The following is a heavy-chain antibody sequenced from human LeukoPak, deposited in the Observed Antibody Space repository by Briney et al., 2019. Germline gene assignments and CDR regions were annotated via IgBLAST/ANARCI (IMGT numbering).Heavy chain of an antibody. D-gene: IGHD3-10*01. CDR3: ARVVDGSGSYYMKARYFDY. CDR2: INHSGST. CDR1: GGSFSGYY. Sequence: PSETLSLTCAVYGGSFSGYYWSWIRQPPGKVLEWIGEINHSGSTNYNPSLKSRVTISVDTSKNQFSLKLSSVTAADTAVYYCARVVDGSGSYYMKARYFDYWGQGTLVTVSS. V-gene: IGHV4-34*01. J-gene: IGHJ4*02.